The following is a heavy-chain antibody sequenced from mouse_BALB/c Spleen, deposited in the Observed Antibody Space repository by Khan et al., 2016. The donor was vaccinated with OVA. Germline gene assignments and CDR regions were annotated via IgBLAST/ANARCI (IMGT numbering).Heavy chain of an antibody. J-gene: IGHJ2*01. CDR3: ARVNYYGYYFDY. CDR2: ISYSGGT. V-gene: IGHV3-2*02. D-gene: IGHD1-1*01. Sequence: VQLQQSGPGLVKPSQSLSLTCTVTGYSITSGYAWNWIRQFPGNKLEWMGYISYSGGTSYNPSLKSRISIPRDTSKNQFFLQLNSVTTEDTATYYCARVNYYGYYFDYWGQGTPLTVSS. CDR1: GYSITSGYA.